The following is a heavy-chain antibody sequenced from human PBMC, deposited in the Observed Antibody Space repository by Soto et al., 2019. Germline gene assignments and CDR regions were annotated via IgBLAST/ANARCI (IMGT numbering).Heavy chain of an antibody. J-gene: IGHJ6*02. V-gene: IGHV3-30-3*01. Sequence: PELTLRLSCAPSGFILSSYAMHWVRQAPGQGLEQVAVISYDGSNKYYADSVKGRFTISRDNSKNTLYLQMNSLRDKDTAVYYCARESGRDGYSYYYYGMDVWGQGTTVTVSS. CDR3: ARESGRDGYSYYYYGMDV. D-gene: IGHD2-15*01. CDR2: ISYDGSNK. CDR1: GFILSSYA.